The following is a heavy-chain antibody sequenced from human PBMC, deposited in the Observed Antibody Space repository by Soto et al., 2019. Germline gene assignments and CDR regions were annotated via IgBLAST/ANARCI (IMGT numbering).Heavy chain of an antibody. V-gene: IGHV1-2*04. Sequence: QVQLVQSGAEVKKPGASVKVSCKASGYTFTGYYMHWVRQAPGQGLEWMGWINPNSGGTNYAQKFQGWVTMTRDTSISTAYMELSRLRSDDTAVYYCARVREGLRFLEWPLFDYWAREPWSPSPQ. CDR3: ARVREGLRFLEWPLFDY. CDR1: GYTFTGYY. J-gene: IGHJ4*02. CDR2: INPNSGGT. D-gene: IGHD3-3*01.